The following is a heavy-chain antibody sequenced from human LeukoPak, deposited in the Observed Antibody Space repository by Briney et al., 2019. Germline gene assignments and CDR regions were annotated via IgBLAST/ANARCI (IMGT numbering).Heavy chain of an antibody. V-gene: IGHV1-18*01. J-gene: IGHJ4*02. D-gene: IGHD1-26*01. CDR1: GYTFTSYG. CDR3: ARDLWELSRGAPDC. CDR2: ISAYNSNT. Sequence: ASVKVSCKASGYTFTSYGISWVRQAPGQGLEWMGWISAYNSNTNYAQKLQGRVTMTTDTSTSTAYMELRSLRSDDTAVYYCARDLWELSRGAPDCWGQGTLVTVSS.